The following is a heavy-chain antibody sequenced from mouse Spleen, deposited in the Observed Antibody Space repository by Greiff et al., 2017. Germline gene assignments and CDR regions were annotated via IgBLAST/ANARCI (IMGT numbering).Heavy chain of an antibody. D-gene: IGHD1-1*02. CDR3: TNYGPYAMDY. Sequence: QVQLQQSGAELVRPGASVTLSCKASGYTFTDYEMHWVKQTPVHGLEWIGAIDPETGGTAYNQKFKGKAILTADKSSSTAYMELRSLTSEDSAVYYCTNYGPYAMDYWGQGTSVTVSS. CDR1: GYTFTDYE. J-gene: IGHJ4*01. CDR2: IDPETGGT. V-gene: IGHV1-15*01.